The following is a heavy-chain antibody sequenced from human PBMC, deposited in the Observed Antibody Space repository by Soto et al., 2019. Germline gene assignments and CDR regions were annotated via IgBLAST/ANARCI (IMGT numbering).Heavy chain of an antibody. V-gene: IGHV4-59*01. D-gene: IGHD6-19*01. CDR2: IYYSGST. CDR3: ARGSSSGWFSSGAWFDP. Sequence: QVQLQESGPGLVKPSETLSLTCTVSGGSISSYYWSWIRQPPGKGLEWIGYIYYSGSTNYNPSLKSRVTISVDTSKNQFSLKLSSVTAADTAVYYCARGSSSGWFSSGAWFDPWGQGTLVTVSS. CDR1: GGSISSYY. J-gene: IGHJ5*02.